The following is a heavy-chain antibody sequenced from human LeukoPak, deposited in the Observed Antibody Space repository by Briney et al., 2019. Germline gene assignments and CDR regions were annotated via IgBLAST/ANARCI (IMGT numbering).Heavy chain of an antibody. J-gene: IGHJ6*02. D-gene: IGHD3-3*01. CDR1: GGSFSGYY. CDR2: INHSGST. V-gene: IGHV4-34*01. Sequence: SETLSLTCAVYGGSFSGYYWSWIRQPPGKGLEWIGEINHSGSTNYNPSLKSRVTISVDTSKNQFSLKLSSVTAADTAVYYCARGGLHYDFWSGYYRPYGMDVWGQGTTVTVSS. CDR3: ARGGLHYDFWSGYYRPYGMDV.